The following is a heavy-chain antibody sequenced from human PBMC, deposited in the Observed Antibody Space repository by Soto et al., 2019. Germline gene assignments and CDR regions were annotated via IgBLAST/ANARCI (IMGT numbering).Heavy chain of an antibody. V-gene: IGHV1-2*02. D-gene: IGHD6-19*01. CDR2: INPKTGDT. CDR1: GYIFTGHF. J-gene: IGHJ3*02. Sequence: QVQLVQSGAEVKKPGASMKVSCKASGYIFTGHFMHWVRLAPGQGLEWMGWINPKTGDTGYAQKFQGRVTLTRDTSINTAYMDLNSLISDDTAVYYCVRGGGMTVAATLKTPFDIWGQGTMVTVSS. CDR3: VRGGGMTVAATLKTPFDI.